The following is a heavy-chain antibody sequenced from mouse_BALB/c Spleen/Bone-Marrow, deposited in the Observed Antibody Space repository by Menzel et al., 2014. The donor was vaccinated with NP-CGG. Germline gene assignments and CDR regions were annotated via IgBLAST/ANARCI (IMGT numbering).Heavy chain of an antibody. CDR2: IWAGGST. CDR1: GFSLTSYG. V-gene: IGHV2-9*02. Sequence: VQLVESGPGLVAPSQSLSITCTVSGFSLTSYGVHWVRQPPGKGLEWLGVIWAGGSTNYNSALMSRLSISKDNSKSQVFLKMNSLQTDDTAMYYCARALDSSGYGFAYWGQGTLVTASA. J-gene: IGHJ3*01. CDR3: ARALDSSGYGFAY. D-gene: IGHD3-2*01.